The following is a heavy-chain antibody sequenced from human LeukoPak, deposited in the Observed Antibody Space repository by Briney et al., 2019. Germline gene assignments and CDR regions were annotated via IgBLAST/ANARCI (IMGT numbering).Heavy chain of an antibody. CDR3: ARETERSPDYYDSSGYYSEVHDAFDI. J-gene: IGHJ3*02. CDR1: GYTFTSYY. CDR2: INPNSGGT. V-gene: IGHV1-2*04. Sequence: ASVKVSCKASGYTFTSYYMHWVRQAPGQGLEWMGWINPNSGGTNYAQKFQGWVTMTRDTSISTAYMELSRLRSDDTAVYYCARETERSPDYYDSSGYYSEVHDAFDIWGQGTMVTVSS. D-gene: IGHD3-22*01.